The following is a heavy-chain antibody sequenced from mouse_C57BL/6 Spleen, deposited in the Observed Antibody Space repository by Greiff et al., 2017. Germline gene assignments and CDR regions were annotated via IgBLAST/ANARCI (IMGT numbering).Heavy chain of an antibody. Sequence: DVKLVESGGGLVKPGGSLKLSCAASGFTFSSYAMSWVRQTPEKRLEWVATISDGGSYTYYPDNVKGRFTISRDNAKNNLYLQMSHLKSEDTAMYYCARGGYYEYWYVDVWGTGTTVTVSS. CDR1: GFTFSSYA. V-gene: IGHV5-4*03. J-gene: IGHJ1*03. CDR2: ISDGGSYT. CDR3: ARGGYYEYWYVDV. D-gene: IGHD2-3*01.